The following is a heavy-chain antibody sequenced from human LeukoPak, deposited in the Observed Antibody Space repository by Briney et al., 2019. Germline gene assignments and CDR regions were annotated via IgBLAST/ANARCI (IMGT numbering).Heavy chain of an antibody. Sequence: SETLSLTCTVSGGSLSSSSYYWRWLRQPPGTGLEWIGSFYYSGSTYYNPSLKSRVTISVDTSKNQFSLKLSSVTAADTAVYYCARLRCSSTSCYFYYYYYGMDVWGQGTTVTVSS. V-gene: IGHV4-39*01. CDR1: GGSLSSSSYY. CDR3: ARLRCSSTSCYFYYYYYGMDV. D-gene: IGHD2-2*01. J-gene: IGHJ6*02. CDR2: FYYSGST.